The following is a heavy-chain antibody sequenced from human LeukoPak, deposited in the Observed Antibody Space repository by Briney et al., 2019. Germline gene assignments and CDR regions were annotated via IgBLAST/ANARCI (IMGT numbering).Heavy chain of an antibody. J-gene: IGHJ4*02. CDR1: GFTFDDYG. CDR3: ARGRKVDDYYDSSGYLTLDY. CDR2: INWNGGST. Sequence: GGSLRLSCAASGFTFDDYGMSWVRQAPGKGLEWVSGINWNGGSTGYADSVKGRFTISRDNAKNSLYLQMNSLRAEDTALYHCARGRKVDDYYDSSGYLTLDYWGQGTLVTVSS. V-gene: IGHV3-20*01. D-gene: IGHD3-22*01.